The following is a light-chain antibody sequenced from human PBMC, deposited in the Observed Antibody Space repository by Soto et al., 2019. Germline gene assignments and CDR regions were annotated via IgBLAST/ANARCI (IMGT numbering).Light chain of an antibody. CDR2: SNN. J-gene: IGLJ1*01. CDR1: SSNIGSNT. V-gene: IGLV1-44*01. Sequence: QSALTQPPSASGTPGQRVTISCSGSSSNIGSNTVNWYQQLPGTAPKLLMFSNNQRPSGVPDRFSGSKSGTSASLAISGLQSEDEAEYYCAAWDDSLNGLYVFGTGTKLTVL. CDR3: AAWDDSLNGLYV.